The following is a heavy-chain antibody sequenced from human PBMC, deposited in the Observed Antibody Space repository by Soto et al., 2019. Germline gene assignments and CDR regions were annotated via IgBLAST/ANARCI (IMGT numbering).Heavy chain of an antibody. CDR3: ARGCSGGSCYGYYYYYGMDV. CDR1: GGTFSSYA. CDR2: IIPIFGTA. Sequence: SVKVSCKASGGTFSSYAISWVRQAPGQGLEWMGGIIPIFGTANYAQKFQGRVTITADESTSTAYMELSSLRSEDTAVYYCARGCSGGSCYGYYYYYGMDVWGQGTTVTVSS. J-gene: IGHJ6*02. D-gene: IGHD2-15*01. V-gene: IGHV1-69*13.